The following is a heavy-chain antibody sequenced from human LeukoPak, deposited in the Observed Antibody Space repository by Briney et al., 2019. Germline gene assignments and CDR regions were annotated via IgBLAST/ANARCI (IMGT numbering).Heavy chain of an antibody. Sequence: PGRSLRLSCAASGFTFSSYGMHWVRQAPGKGLEWVAVIWYDGSNKYYADSVKGRFTISRDNSKNTLYLQMDSLRAEDTAVYYWAGAQWGLIARPRKNLDYWGQGTLVTVSS. CDR3: AGAQWGLIARPRKNLDY. CDR2: IWYDGSNK. V-gene: IGHV3-33*01. D-gene: IGHD1-26*01. CDR1: GFTFSSYG. J-gene: IGHJ4*02.